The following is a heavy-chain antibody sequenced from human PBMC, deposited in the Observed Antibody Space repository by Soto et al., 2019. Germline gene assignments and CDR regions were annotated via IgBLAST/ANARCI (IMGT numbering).Heavy chain of an antibody. CDR1: GGSFSGYY. CDR3: AREAAGPTYYDFWSGPI. Sequence: SETLSLTCAVYGGSFSGYYWSWIRQPPGKGLEWIGEINHSGSTNYNPSLKSRVTISVDTSKNQFSLKLSSVTAADTAVYYCAREAAGPTYYDFWSGPIWGQGTMVTVSS. V-gene: IGHV4-34*01. D-gene: IGHD3-3*01. CDR2: INHSGST. J-gene: IGHJ3*02.